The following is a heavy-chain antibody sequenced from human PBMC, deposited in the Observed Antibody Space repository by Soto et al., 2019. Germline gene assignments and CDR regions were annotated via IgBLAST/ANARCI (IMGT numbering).Heavy chain of an antibody. CDR2: ISSNGVGT. J-gene: IGHJ6*03. CDR3: ARREQSDYYYMDV. V-gene: IGHV3-64*01. CDR1: GFTFSNYA. Sequence: EVQLVESGGGLFQPGGSLRLSCAASGFTFSNYAMDWVRQAPGKVLEYVSGISSNGVGTYYANSVKDRFTISRDNSKNTLYLQMGSLRAEDMAVYYCARREQSDYYYMDVWGKGTSVTVSS. D-gene: IGHD6-19*01.